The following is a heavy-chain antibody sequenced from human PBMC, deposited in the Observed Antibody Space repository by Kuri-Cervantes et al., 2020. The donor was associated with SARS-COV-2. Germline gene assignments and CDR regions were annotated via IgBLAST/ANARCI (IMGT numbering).Heavy chain of an antibody. J-gene: IGHJ4*02. CDR1: GFTFSNYA. Sequence: GGSLRLSCTASGFTFSNYAMSWVRQAPGKGLDWVSAISDTGSNTYYADSVKGRFTISRDNSKNTLFLQMSSLRAEDTALYYCAKSPFRFGESPFDDWGLGTLVTVSS. CDR3: AKSPFRFGESPFDD. V-gene: IGHV3-23*01. CDR2: ISDTGSNT. D-gene: IGHD3-10*01.